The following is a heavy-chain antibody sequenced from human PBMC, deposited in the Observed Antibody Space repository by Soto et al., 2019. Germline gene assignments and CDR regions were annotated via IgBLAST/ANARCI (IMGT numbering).Heavy chain of an antibody. CDR1: GFTFSSYA. D-gene: IGHD3-22*01. CDR3: AKVRYYYDSSGYSFDY. Sequence: GGSLRLSCAASGFTFSSYAMSWVRQAPGKGLEWVSAISGSGGSTYYADSVKGRFTISRDNSKNTLYLQMNSLRAEDTAVYYCAKVRYYYDSSGYSFDYWGQGTLVTVS. J-gene: IGHJ4*02. V-gene: IGHV3-23*01. CDR2: ISGSGGST.